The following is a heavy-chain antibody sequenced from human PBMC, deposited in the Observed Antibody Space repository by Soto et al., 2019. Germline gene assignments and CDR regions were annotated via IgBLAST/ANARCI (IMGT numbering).Heavy chain of an antibody. CDR2: IYYSGTT. J-gene: IGHJ4*02. D-gene: IGHD3-10*01. V-gene: IGHV4-39*01. CDR1: GGSISSSSYY. Sequence: QLQLQESGPGLVKPSETLSLTCTVSGGSISSSSYYWGWIRQPPGKGLEWIGSIYYSGTTPYNPSLKSRVTISVDTSKNQFSLEVRSVTAADTAVYYCVRSRFASGTYGYYFDYWGQGSLVTVSS. CDR3: VRSRFASGTYGYYFDY.